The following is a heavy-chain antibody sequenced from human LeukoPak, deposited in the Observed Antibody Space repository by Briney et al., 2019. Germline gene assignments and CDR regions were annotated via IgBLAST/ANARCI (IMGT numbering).Heavy chain of an antibody. J-gene: IGHJ4*02. CDR2: ISTYNGDT. V-gene: IGHV1-18*04. Sequence: ASVKVSCKASGYTFTHYGIAWVRQAPGQGLEWMAWISTYNGDTHYAQELRDRVTVTTETPTSTVYMELRSLRSDDTAVYYCARDPSNTSGWYTYFDFWGQGTLVTVSS. CDR3: ARDPSNTSGWYTYFDF. D-gene: IGHD6-19*01. CDR1: GYTFTHYG.